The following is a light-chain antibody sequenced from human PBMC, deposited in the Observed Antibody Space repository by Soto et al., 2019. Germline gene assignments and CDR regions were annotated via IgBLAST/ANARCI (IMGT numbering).Light chain of an antibody. V-gene: IGLV2-14*01. Sequence: QSVLTQPASVSGSPGQSITISCTGTSSDVGAYNYVSWFQQHPGKAPKLMIYEVSNRPSGVSDRFSASKSGNTASLTISGLQAEDEADYYCSSYTTSSTHVVFGGGTKLNRP. CDR2: EVS. CDR3: SSYTTSSTHVV. CDR1: SSDVGAYNY. J-gene: IGLJ2*01.